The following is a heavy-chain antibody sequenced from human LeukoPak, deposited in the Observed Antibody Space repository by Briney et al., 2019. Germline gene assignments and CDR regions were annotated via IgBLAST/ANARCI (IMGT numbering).Heavy chain of an antibody. Sequence: GESLKISCKGSGYSFTSYWIGWVRQMPGKGLEWMGIIYPGDSDTRYSPSFQGQATMSVDESINTAYLQWSSLKASDTAIYYCARRADSGSYSIDYWGQGTLVTVSS. CDR1: GYSFTSYW. V-gene: IGHV5-51*01. CDR3: ARRADSGSYSIDY. J-gene: IGHJ4*02. CDR2: IYPGDSDT. D-gene: IGHD1-26*01.